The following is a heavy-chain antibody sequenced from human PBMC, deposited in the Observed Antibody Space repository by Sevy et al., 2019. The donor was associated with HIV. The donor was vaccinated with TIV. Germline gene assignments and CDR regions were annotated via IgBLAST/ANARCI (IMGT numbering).Heavy chain of an antibody. D-gene: IGHD3-22*01. CDR1: GFTFEDYA. Sequence: GGSLRLSCAASGFTFEDYALHWVRQVPGKGLEWVSGISWNSGRIGYADSVKGRFTTSRDNAKNSLYLQMNSLRAEDTAFYYCAKDSYYDSSGYFDAWGQGTLVTVSS. J-gene: IGHJ4*02. V-gene: IGHV3-9*01. CDR3: AKDSYYDSSGYFDA. CDR2: ISWNSGRI.